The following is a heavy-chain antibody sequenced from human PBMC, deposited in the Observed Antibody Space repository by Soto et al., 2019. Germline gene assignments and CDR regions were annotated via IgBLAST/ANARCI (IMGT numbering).Heavy chain of an antibody. V-gene: IGHV1-3*01. Sequence: GASVKVSCKASGYTFTSYAMNWVRQAPGQRLEWMGWINAANGNTKFSQKIQDRVTITRDTSASTAYMELSSLRSEDTAVYYCARASAHSKYCSGGSCYSVDYWGQGTLVTVSS. D-gene: IGHD2-15*01. J-gene: IGHJ4*02. CDR3: ARASAHSKYCSGGSCYSVDY. CDR2: INAANGNT. CDR1: GYTFTSYA.